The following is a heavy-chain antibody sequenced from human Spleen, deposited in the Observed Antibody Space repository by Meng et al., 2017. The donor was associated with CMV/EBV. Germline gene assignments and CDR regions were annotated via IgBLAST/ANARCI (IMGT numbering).Heavy chain of an antibody. CDR1: GGSVSSGSYY. CDR2: IYYSGST. D-gene: IGHD1-1*01. J-gene: IGHJ5*02. CDR3: ARTNWNDGWFDP. V-gene: IGHV4-61*01. Sequence: TVSGGSVSSGSYYWSWIRQPPGKGLEWIGYIYYSGSTNYNPSLKSRVTISVDTSKNQFSLKLSSVTAADMAVYYCARTNWNDGWFDPWGQGTLVTVSS.